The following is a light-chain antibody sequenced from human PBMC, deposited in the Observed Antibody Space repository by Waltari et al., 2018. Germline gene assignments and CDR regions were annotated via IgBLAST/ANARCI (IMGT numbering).Light chain of an antibody. CDR2: DAS. V-gene: IGKV3-11*01. CDR1: QSVNNR. Sequence: EIVLTQSPATLSLSPGERATLPCRASQSVNNRLAWYQQKPGQAPRLLIYDASKRATGIPARFSGSGSGTDFTLTISSLEPEDFAVYYCQYRGHWPPGATFGPGTKVEIK. J-gene: IGKJ3*01. CDR3: QYRGHWPPGAT.